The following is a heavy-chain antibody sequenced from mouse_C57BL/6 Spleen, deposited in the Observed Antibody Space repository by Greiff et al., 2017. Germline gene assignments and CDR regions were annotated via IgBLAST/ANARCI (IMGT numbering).Heavy chain of an antibody. CDR1: GYTFTSYW. V-gene: IGHV1-69*01. D-gene: IGHD2-4*01. CDR2: IDPSDSYT. J-gene: IGHJ2*01. Sequence: VQLQQPGAELVMPGASVKLSCKASGYTFTSYWMHWVKQRPGQGLEWIGEIDPSDSYTNYNQKFKGKSTLTVDKSSSTAYMQLNSLTSEDSAVYCYAGKGGYDYDYFDYWGQGTTHTVSS. CDR3: AGKGGYDYDYFDY.